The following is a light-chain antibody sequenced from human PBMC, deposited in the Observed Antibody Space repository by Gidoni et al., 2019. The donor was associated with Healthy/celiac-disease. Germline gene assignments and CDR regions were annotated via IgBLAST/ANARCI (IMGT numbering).Light chain of an antibody. Sequence: EIVFTQSPGTLSLSPGDRATLSCRASQSVSSSYLAWYQQKPGQAPRLLIYGASSRATGIPDRFSGSGSGTDFTLTISRLEPEDFAVYYCQQYGSSPRTFXQXTKVXIK. CDR3: QQYGSSPRT. J-gene: IGKJ1*01. CDR1: QSVSSSY. CDR2: GAS. V-gene: IGKV3-20*01.